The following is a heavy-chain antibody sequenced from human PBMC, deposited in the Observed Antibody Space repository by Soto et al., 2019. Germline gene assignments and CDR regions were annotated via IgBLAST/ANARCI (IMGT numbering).Heavy chain of an antibody. CDR2: ISTYNGNA. J-gene: IGHJ5*02. CDR3: ARNIVVVVAAAFDP. D-gene: IGHD2-15*01. CDR1: GYTFTNYG. Sequence: QVQLVQSGAEVKKPGASVKVSCKASGYTFTNYGISWVRRAPGQGLEWMGWISTYNGNANSAQKLQGRVTMTTDASTSTAYMELRSLRSDETAVYSCARNIVVVVAAAFDPWGQGTLVTVSS. V-gene: IGHV1-18*01.